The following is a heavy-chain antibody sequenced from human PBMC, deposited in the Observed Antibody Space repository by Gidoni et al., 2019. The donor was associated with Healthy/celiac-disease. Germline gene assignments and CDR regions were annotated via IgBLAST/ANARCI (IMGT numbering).Heavy chain of an antibody. J-gene: IGHJ4*02. CDR1: GYSFTSYC. D-gene: IGHD2-21*01. CDR3: ARHLPDCGGDCALDY. CDR2: IYPGYSDT. V-gene: IGHV5-51*01. Sequence: EVQLVQSGAEVKKPGESLKISCKGSGYSFTSYCIGWVRPMHGKGLEWTGIIYPGYSDTRYSPSFQGQVTISADKSISTAYLQWSSLKASDTAMYYCARHLPDCGGDCALDYWGQGTLVTVSS.